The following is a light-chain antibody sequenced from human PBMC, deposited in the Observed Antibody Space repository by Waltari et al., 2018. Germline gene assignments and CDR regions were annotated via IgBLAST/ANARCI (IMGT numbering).Light chain of an antibody. J-gene: IGKJ4*01. CDR3: QQYDNLPLG. V-gene: IGKV1-33*01. Sequence: DIQMTQSPSSLSASVGDRVTITCQASQDISNYLNWYQQKPGKAPKLLIYDASNLETGFPSRFSGSGSGTDFTFTISSLQPEDIATYYCQQYDNLPLGFGGGTKVEIK. CDR2: DAS. CDR1: QDISNY.